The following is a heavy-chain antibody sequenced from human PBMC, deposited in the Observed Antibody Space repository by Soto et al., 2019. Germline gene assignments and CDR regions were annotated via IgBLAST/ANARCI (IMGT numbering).Heavy chain of an antibody. D-gene: IGHD5-12*01. V-gene: IGHV1-8*01. Sequence: GASVKVSCKASGYTFTSYDINWVRQATGQGLEWMGWMNPNSGNTGYAQKFQGRVTMTRNTSISTAYMELSSPRSEDTAVYYCARSYSGYWHDAFDIWGKGTTVTVSS. J-gene: IGHJ3*02. CDR2: MNPNSGNT. CDR1: GYTFTSYD. CDR3: ARSYSGYWHDAFDI.